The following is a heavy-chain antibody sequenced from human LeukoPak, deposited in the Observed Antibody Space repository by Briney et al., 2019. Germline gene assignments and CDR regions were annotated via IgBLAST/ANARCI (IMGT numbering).Heavy chain of an antibody. V-gene: IGHV3-33*01. CDR1: GFTFSRYG. CDR2: IWYDGSNK. Sequence: GRSLRLSRAASGFTFSRYGMHWVRQAPGKGLEWVAVIWYDGSNKYYADSVKGRFTISRDNSKNTLYLQMNSLRAEDTAVYYCARDLTRYCSSTSCPTDYWGQGTLVTVSS. CDR3: ARDLTRYCSSTSCPTDY. D-gene: IGHD2-2*01. J-gene: IGHJ4*02.